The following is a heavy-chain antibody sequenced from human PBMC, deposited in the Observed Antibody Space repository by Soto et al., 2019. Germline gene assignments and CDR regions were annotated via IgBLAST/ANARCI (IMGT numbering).Heavy chain of an antibody. V-gene: IGHV3-21*01. CDR3: ARGRPTGYSYYGMDV. CDR1: GFTFNSYS. J-gene: IGHJ6*02. Sequence: AGGSLRLSSAASGFTFNSYSMNWVRQAPGKGLEWVSSISSSSTFIYDADSVKGRFSISRDNAKNSLFLQMNSLRAEDTAVYFCARGRPTGYSYYGMDVWGQGTTVTV. D-gene: IGHD1-1*01. CDR2: ISSSSTFI.